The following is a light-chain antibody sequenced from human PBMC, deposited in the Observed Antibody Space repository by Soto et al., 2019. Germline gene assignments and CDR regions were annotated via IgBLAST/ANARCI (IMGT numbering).Light chain of an antibody. V-gene: IGKV3-15*01. CDR3: QQRNNWPRK. CDR1: QSVSSN. J-gene: IGKJ1*01. CDR2: GAS. Sequence: IVMTQSPATLSVSPGERATLSCRASQSVSSNLVWYQQQPGQAPRLLIYGASTRATGIPARFSGSGSGTEFTLSISSLQSEDFAVYYCQQRNNWPRKFGQGSKV.